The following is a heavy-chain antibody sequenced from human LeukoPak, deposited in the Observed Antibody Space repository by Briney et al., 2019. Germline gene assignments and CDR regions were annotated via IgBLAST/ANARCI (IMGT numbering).Heavy chain of an antibody. J-gene: IGHJ4*02. CDR2: ISAYNGNT. D-gene: IGHD2-2*01. V-gene: IGHV1-18*01. CDR1: GYTFTSYG. Sequence: ASVKVSCKASGYTFTSYGISWVRQAPGQGLEWMGWISAYNGNTNHAQKLQGRVTMTTDTSTSTAYMELRSLRSDDTAVYYCARDRVGYCSSTSCYALDYWGQGTLVTVSS. CDR3: ARDRVGYCSSTSCYALDY.